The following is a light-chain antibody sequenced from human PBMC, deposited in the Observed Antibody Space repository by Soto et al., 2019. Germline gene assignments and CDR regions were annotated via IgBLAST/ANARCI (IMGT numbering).Light chain of an antibody. CDR3: QQYNSYSWT. CDR1: QSISSW. Sequence: DIQMTQSPSILSASLGDRVTITCRASQSISSWLSWYQHQPGKAPNLLIYDASSLESGVPSRFSGSGSGTEFTLTISSLQPDDFATYYCQQYNSYSWTFGQGTKVDIK. J-gene: IGKJ1*01. V-gene: IGKV1-5*01. CDR2: DAS.